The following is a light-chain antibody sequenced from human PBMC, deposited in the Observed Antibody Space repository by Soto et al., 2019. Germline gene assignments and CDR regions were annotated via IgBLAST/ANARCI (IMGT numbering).Light chain of an antibody. V-gene: IGLV1-44*01. CDR1: SSNIGSNT. CDR2: RNN. CDR3: AAWDDGLNGVL. J-gene: IGLJ2*01. Sequence: QTVVTQPPSASGTPGQRVTISCSGSSSNIGSNTVNWYQQLPGTAPKLIIYRNNQRPSGVPDRFSGSKSGTSASLAISGLQSEDEADYYCAAWDDGLNGVLFGGGTQLTVL.